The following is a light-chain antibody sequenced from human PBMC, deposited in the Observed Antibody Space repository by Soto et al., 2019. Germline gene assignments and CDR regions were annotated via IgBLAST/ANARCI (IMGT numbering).Light chain of an antibody. CDR2: EVS. J-gene: IGLJ2*01. V-gene: IGLV2-14*01. CDR3: SSYTSSSRLL. CDR1: SGDVGGYDY. Sequence: QSVLPQPASVSGSPGQSITISCTGASGDVGGYDYVSWYQQHPGKAPKLMIYEVSYRPAGVSDRFSGSKSGYTASLTISGLQAEDEADYYCSSYTSSSRLLVGGGTKLTVL.